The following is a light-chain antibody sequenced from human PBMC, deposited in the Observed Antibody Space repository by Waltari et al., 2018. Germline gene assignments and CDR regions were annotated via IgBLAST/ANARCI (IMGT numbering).Light chain of an antibody. V-gene: IGKV3-11*01. J-gene: IGKJ2*01. Sequence: SCRDSQSVGRYVAWYQQTPRLAPRLLINDASHSATGIPARFSGSGSGIPFALTISSLEPEDFAVYSCQHRSNWPPPFGQGTKVEIE. CDR1: QSVGRY. CDR3: QHRSNWPPP. CDR2: DAS.